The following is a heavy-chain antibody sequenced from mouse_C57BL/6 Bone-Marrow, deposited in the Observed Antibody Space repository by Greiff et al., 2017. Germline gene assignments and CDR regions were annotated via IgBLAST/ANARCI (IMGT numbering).Heavy chain of an antibody. J-gene: IGHJ2*01. CDR3: ARNYGSARGFDY. D-gene: IGHD1-1*01. CDR2: INPNNGGT. Sequence: VHVKQSGPELVKPGASVKIPCKASGYTFTDYNMDWVKQSHGKSLEWIGDINPNNGGTIYNQKFKGKATLTVDKSSSTAYMELRSLTSEDTAVYYCARNYGSARGFDYWGQGTTLTFSS. CDR1: GYTFTDYN. V-gene: IGHV1-18*01.